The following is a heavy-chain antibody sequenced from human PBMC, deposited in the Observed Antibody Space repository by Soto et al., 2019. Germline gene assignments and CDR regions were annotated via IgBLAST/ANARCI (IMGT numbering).Heavy chain of an antibody. CDR1: GYIFTGYA. CDR2: INAGNGNT. CDR3: ARDHLGIFGVGPTNYYYGMDV. D-gene: IGHD3-3*01. V-gene: IGHV1-3*01. J-gene: IGHJ6*02. Sequence: ASVKVSCKASGYIFTGYAMHWVRQAPGQRLEWMGWINAGNGNTKYSQKFQGRVTITRDTSASTAYMELSSLRSEDTAVYYCARDHLGIFGVGPTNYYYGMDVWGQGTTVTVSS.